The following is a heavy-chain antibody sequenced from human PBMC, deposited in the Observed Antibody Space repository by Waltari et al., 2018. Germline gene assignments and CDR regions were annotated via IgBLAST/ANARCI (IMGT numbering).Heavy chain of an antibody. V-gene: IGHV3-48*03. Sequence: EVQLVESGGGLVQPGGSLRLSCAASGFTFSSYEMNWFRQAPGKGLEWVSYISSSGSTIYYADSVKGRFTISRDNAKNSLYLQMNSLRAEDTAVYYCARRSFMVTGDYWGQGTLVTVSS. CDR2: ISSSGSTI. CDR3: ARRSFMVTGDY. D-gene: IGHD5-18*01. CDR1: GFTFSSYE. J-gene: IGHJ4*02.